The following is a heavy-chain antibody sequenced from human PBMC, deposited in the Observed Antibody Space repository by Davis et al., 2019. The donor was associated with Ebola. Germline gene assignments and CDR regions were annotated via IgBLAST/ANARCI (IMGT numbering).Heavy chain of an antibody. CDR3: AKGRQLANYYFDY. CDR2: ISWNSGSI. CDR1: GFTFADYA. V-gene: IGHV3-9*01. J-gene: IGHJ4*02. Sequence: PGGSLRLSCAASGFTFADYAMHWVRQAPGKGLEWVSGISWNSGSIGYADSVKGRFTISRDNAKNSLYLQMNSLRAEDTALYYCAKGRQLANYYFDYWGQGTLVTVSS. D-gene: IGHD6-6*01.